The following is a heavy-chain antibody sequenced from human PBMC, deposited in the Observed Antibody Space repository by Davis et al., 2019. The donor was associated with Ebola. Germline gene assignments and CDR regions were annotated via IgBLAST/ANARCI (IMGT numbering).Heavy chain of an antibody. J-gene: IGHJ6*02. CDR1: GFTFSSYW. Sequence: GESLKISCAASGFTFSSYWMSWVRQAPGKGLEWVSYISSSGSTIYYADSVKGRFTISRDNAKNSLYLQMNSLRAEDTAVYYCAKGIGSSGWYYYGMDVWGQGTTVTVSS. CDR3: AKGIGSSGWYYYGMDV. CDR2: ISSSGSTI. D-gene: IGHD6-19*01. V-gene: IGHV3-48*04.